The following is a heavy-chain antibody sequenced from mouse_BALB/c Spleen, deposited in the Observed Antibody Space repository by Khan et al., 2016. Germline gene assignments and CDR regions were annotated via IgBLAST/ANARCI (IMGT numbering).Heavy chain of an antibody. CDR1: GYTFSSYW. CDR2: ILPGRFSI. V-gene: IGHV1-9*01. D-gene: IGHD2-3*01. Sequence: QVQLQQSGAELMKPGASVKISCKAIGYTFSSYWIEWVKQRPGHGLEWIGEILPGRFSISYNEKIKGKASFTADTSSNSAYMQLSSLTSEDSAVYYCARWGLLYAMDYWGQGTSVTVSS. CDR3: ARWGLLYAMDY. J-gene: IGHJ4*01.